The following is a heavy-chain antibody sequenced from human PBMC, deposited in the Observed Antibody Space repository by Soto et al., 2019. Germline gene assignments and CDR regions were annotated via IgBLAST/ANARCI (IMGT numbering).Heavy chain of an antibody. Sequence: GGSLRLSCAASGFTFSNAWMSWVRQAPGKGLEWVGRIKSKTDGGTTDYAAPVKGRFTISRDDSKNTLYLQMNSLKTEDTAVYYCIWDTYCGGDCYYYYYGMDVWGQGTTVTVSS. CDR3: IWDTYCGGDCYYYYYGMDV. D-gene: IGHD2-21*02. J-gene: IGHJ6*02. V-gene: IGHV3-15*01. CDR2: IKSKTDGGTT. CDR1: GFTFSNAW.